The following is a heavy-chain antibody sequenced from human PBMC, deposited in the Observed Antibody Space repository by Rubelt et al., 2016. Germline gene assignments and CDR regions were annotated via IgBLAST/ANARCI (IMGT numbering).Heavy chain of an antibody. J-gene: IGHJ3*02. D-gene: IGHD3-9*01. CDR3: ARGAGGRYFDWYDAFDI. V-gene: IGHV1-2*02. CDR2: INPNSGGT. CDR1: GYTFTGYY. Sequence: QVQLVQSGAEVKKPGASVKVSCKASGYTFTGYYMHWVLQAPGQGLEWMGCINPNSGGTNYAQKFQGRVTMTRDTSISTAYMGRSRLRSDDPAVYYCARGAGGRYFDWYDAFDIWGQGTMVTVSS.